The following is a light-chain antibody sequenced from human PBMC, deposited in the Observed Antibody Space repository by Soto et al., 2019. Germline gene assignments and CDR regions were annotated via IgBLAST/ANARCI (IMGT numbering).Light chain of an antibody. J-gene: IGKJ1*01. V-gene: IGKV1-5*03. Sequence: DIQMTQSPSTLSASVEDRVAITCRASQNIGDLLAWYQQKPGEAPKLLIYKASYLESGVPSRFSGSGSGTEFTLTISRLQPGDLATYYCQHYSAFSVTFGQGTKVEIK. CDR3: QHYSAFSVT. CDR1: QNIGDL. CDR2: KAS.